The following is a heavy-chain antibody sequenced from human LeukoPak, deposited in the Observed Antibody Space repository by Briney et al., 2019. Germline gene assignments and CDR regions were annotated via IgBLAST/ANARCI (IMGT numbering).Heavy chain of an antibody. V-gene: IGHV3-30*02. J-gene: IGHJ6*03. CDR1: GFTFSSYG. CDR3: ARDGQLGHYYYYYMDV. CDR2: IRYDGSNK. D-gene: IGHD6-6*01. Sequence: PGGSLRLSCAASGFTFSSYGTHWVRQAPGKGLEWVAFIRYDGSNKYYADSVKGRFTISRDNSKNTLYLQMNSLRAEDTAVYYCARDGQLGHYYYYYMDVWGKGTTVTVSS.